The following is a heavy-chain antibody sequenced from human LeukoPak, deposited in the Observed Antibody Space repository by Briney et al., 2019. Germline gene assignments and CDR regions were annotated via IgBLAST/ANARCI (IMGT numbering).Heavy chain of an antibody. D-gene: IGHD2-2*01. CDR2: ISYDGSNK. Sequence: PGGSLRLSCAASGFTFSSYAMHWVRQAPGKGLEWVAVISYDGSNKYYADSVKGRFTISRDNSKNTLYLQMNSLRAEDTAVYYCARGVLGYCSSTSCYEFGMDVWGQGTTVTVSS. J-gene: IGHJ6*02. CDR3: ARGVLGYCSSTSCYEFGMDV. CDR1: GFTFSSYA. V-gene: IGHV3-30-3*01.